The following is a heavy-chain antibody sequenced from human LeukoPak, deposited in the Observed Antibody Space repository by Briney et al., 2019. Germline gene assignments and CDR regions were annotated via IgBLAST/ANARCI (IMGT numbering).Heavy chain of an antibody. Sequence: GGSLRLSCAASGFTFSTYGMHWVRQAPGKGLHWVAFIRYDGSNKYYADSVKGRFTISRDNSKNTLYLQINSLRAEDTAVYYCAKDRGRQVYSCGSNWFDPWGQGTLVTVSS. D-gene: IGHD5-18*01. CDR1: GFTFSTYG. V-gene: IGHV3-30*02. CDR2: IRYDGSNK. CDR3: AKDRGRQVYSCGSNWFDP. J-gene: IGHJ5*02.